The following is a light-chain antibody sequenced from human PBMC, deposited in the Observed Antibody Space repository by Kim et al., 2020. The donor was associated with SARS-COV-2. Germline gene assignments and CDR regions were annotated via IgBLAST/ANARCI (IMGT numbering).Light chain of an antibody. CDR3: QQYSDWRPMP. CDR2: GAS. V-gene: IGKV3-15*01. CDR1: QSISSN. Sequence: EIVMTQSPATLSVSPGERVTLSCRASQSISSNLAWYQQKPGQAPRLLSSGASTRATNIPSRFSGSGSGREFTLTITTLQSEDFAIYYCQQYSDWRPMPFGQGTRLEIK. J-gene: IGKJ5*01.